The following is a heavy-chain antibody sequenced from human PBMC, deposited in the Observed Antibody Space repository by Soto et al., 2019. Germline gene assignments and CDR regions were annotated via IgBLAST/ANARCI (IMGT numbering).Heavy chain of an antibody. CDR2: IWYDGSNK. J-gene: IGHJ6*02. V-gene: IGHV3-33*01. CDR1: GFTFSSYG. D-gene: IGHD2-15*01. Sequence: GGSLRLSCAASGFTFSSYGMHWVRQAPGKGLEWVAVIWYDGSNKYYADSVKGRFTISRDNSKNTLYLQMNSLRAEDTAVYYCARGGHSMGAAYYYYGMDVWGQGTTVTVSS. CDR3: ARGGHSMGAAYYYYGMDV.